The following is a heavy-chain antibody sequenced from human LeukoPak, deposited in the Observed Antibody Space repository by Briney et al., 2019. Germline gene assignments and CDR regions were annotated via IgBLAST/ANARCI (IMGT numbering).Heavy chain of an antibody. CDR2: IYHSGST. D-gene: IGHD1-26*01. Sequence: SQTPSLTCAVSGGSISSGGYSWSWIRQPPGKGLEWIGYIYHSGSTYYNPSLKSRVTISVDRSKNQFSLKLSSVTAADTAVYYCARAAAGSYPYYFDYWGQGTLVTVSS. V-gene: IGHV4-30-2*01. CDR3: ARAAAGSYPYYFDY. CDR1: GGSISSGGYS. J-gene: IGHJ4*02.